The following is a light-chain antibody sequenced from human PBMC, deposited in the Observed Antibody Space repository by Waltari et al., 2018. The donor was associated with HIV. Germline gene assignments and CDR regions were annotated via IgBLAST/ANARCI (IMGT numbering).Light chain of an antibody. V-gene: IGKV1-9*01. CDR3: QQLHTYPFT. CDR2: SAS. Sequence: DTKLTQSPSFMSTSVGDSATITCRASQASTSYFAWYQQKLGKVPQLLIYSASTLERGFPSRFGGGGAETEFSLTISSLQPEDSATYSCQQLHTYPFTFGPGTKLEIK. CDR1: QASTSY. J-gene: IGKJ2*01.